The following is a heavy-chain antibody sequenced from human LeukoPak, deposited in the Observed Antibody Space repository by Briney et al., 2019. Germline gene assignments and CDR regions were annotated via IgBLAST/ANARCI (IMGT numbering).Heavy chain of an antibody. J-gene: IGHJ6*02. D-gene: IGHD6-13*01. CDR2: ISSSSSYI. Sequence: GGSLRLSCAASGFTFSSYSMYWVCQAPGKGLEWVSSISSSSSYIYYADSVKGRFTISRDNAKNSLYLQMNSLRAEDTAVYYCARLEAAAGPYHYYYGMDVWGQGTTVTVSS. CDR3: ARLEAAAGPYHYYYGMDV. V-gene: IGHV3-21*01. CDR1: GFTFSSYS.